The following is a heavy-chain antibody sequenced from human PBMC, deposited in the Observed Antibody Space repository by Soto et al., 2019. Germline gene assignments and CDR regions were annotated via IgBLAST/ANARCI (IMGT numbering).Heavy chain of an antibody. CDR2: IYYSGST. V-gene: IGHV4-31*03. CDR3: ARGATGNRHFDF. CDR1: RGSISSGGYF. J-gene: IGHJ4*02. D-gene: IGHD1-1*01. Sequence: SETLSLTCTVSRGSISSGGYFWSWIRQHPEKGLEWIGYIYYSGSTYYNPSLKSRVSISVDPSQNQFSLRLSSVTAADTAVYYCARGATGNRHFDFWGQGALVTVS.